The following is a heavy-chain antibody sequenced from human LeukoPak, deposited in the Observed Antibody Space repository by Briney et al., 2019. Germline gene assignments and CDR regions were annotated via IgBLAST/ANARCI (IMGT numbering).Heavy chain of an antibody. CDR3: VKASSSSPQYNWFDA. V-gene: IGHV3-30*18. CDR1: GFTFSSFG. CDR2: LSFDGTTK. J-gene: IGHJ5*02. D-gene: IGHD6-6*01. Sequence: GGSLRLSCAASGFTFSSFGMHWVRQAPGKGLEWVAVLSFDGTTKYYTDSVKGRFTISRDNSKNTLYLQMNSLRAEDTALYYCVKASSSSPQYNWFDAWGQGTLVTVSS.